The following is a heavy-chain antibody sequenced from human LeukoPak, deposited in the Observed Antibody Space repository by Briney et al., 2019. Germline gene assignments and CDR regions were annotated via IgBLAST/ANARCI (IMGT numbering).Heavy chain of an antibody. CDR1: RFTFSSYS. CDR2: TVGGGSPNT. D-gene: IGHD2-15*01. CDR3: TKAPIVSCSGAFCYPFDS. V-gene: IGHV3-23*01. J-gene: IGHJ4*02. Sequence: GGSLRLSCAASRFTFSSYSMNWVRQAPGKGLEWVSATVGGGSPNTYHADSVKSRFTISRDNSKNTLFLQMNSLRAEDTAIYYCTKAPIVSCSGAFCYPFDSWGQGTLVTVSS.